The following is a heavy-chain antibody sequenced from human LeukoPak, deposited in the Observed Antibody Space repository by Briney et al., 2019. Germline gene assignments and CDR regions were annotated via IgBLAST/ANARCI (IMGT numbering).Heavy chain of an antibody. Sequence: SVKVSCKASGGTFSSYAISWVRQAPGQGLEWMGRIIPILGIANYAQKFQGRVTITADKSTSTAYMELSSLRSEDTAVYYCAIYSYGDAFDVWGQGTMVTVSS. CDR3: AIYSYGDAFDV. D-gene: IGHD5-18*01. V-gene: IGHV1-69*04. CDR1: GGTFSSYA. J-gene: IGHJ3*01. CDR2: IIPILGIA.